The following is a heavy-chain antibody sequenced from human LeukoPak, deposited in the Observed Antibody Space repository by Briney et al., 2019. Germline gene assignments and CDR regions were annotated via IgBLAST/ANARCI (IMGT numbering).Heavy chain of an antibody. V-gene: IGHV3-7*03. Sequence: GGSLRLSCAASGFIFSSNWMSWVRQAPGKGLEWVANIKQDGSEKYYVDSVKGRFTISRDNSKNTLYLQMNSLRAEDTAVYYCARDLSYYDSSGYTGPHWYFDLWGRGTLVTVSS. CDR2: IKQDGSEK. D-gene: IGHD3-22*01. CDR1: GFIFSSNW. J-gene: IGHJ2*01. CDR3: ARDLSYYDSSGYTGPHWYFDL.